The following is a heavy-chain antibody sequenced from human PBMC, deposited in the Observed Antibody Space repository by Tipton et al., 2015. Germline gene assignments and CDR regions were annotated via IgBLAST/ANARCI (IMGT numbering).Heavy chain of an antibody. Sequence: TLSLTCAVYGGSFSGYYWSWIRQPPGKGLEWIGEINHSGSTNYNPSLKSRVTISVDTSKNQFSLKLNSVTAADTAVYYCAREVGDYGDLNWYFDLWGRGTLVTVSS. CDR3: AREVGDYGDLNWYFDL. D-gene: IGHD4-17*01. CDR1: GGSFSGYY. V-gene: IGHV4-34*01. CDR2: INHSGST. J-gene: IGHJ2*01.